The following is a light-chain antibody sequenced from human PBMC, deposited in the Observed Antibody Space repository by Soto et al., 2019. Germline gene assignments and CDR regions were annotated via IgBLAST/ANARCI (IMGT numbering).Light chain of an antibody. J-gene: IGKJ1*01. CDR1: QSVTSSY. CDR3: QQYGSSPTT. V-gene: IGKV3-20*01. Sequence: EIVLTQSPGTLSLSPGERATLSCRASQSVTSSYLAWWQQKPGQAPRLLIYGASSGATGIPDRFSGSGSGTDFTLTISRLEPEDFAVYFCQQYGSSPTTFGQGTKVDIK. CDR2: GAS.